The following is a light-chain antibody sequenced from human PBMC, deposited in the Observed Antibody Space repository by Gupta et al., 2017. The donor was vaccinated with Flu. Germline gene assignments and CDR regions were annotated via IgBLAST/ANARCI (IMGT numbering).Light chain of an antibody. Sequence: DVEMAQSPRALLCSPRGPASISFMSSHSLLHSSGYNYLDWYLQKPGQSPQLLIHLGSDRASGVPNRFSSSGSSKDFTMIISIVEAEDVGFYYYLPPLQDPRTFGQGTKVEIK. CDR1: HSLLHSSGYNY. J-gene: IGKJ1*01. CDR2: LGS. V-gene: IGKV2-28*01. CDR3: LPPLQDPRT.